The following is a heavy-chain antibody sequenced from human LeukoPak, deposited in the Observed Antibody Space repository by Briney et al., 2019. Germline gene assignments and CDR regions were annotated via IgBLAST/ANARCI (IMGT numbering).Heavy chain of an antibody. Sequence: PGGSLRLSCAASGFTFSSYAMSWVSQAPGKGLEWVSAISGSGGSTYYADSVKGRFTISRDNSKNTLYLQMNSLRAEDTAVYYCAKVKWELPLYWYFDLWGRGTLVTVSS. CDR3: AKVKWELPLYWYFDL. D-gene: IGHD1-26*01. J-gene: IGHJ2*01. CDR1: GFTFSSYA. CDR2: ISGSGGST. V-gene: IGHV3-23*01.